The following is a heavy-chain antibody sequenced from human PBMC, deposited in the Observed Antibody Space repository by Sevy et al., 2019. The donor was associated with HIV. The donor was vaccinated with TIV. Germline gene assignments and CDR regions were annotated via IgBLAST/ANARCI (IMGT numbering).Heavy chain of an antibody. Sequence: SETLSLTCTVSGDSISGYYWSWIRQSPGKGLQWIAYIYYNGRTNYDPSHKSQVIISTDTSKNQFSLKLSSVTAADTAIYYCARAAANYDYAMDVWGQGTTVTVSS. CDR2: IYYNGRT. J-gene: IGHJ6*02. CDR1: GDSISGYY. CDR3: ARAAANYDYAMDV. V-gene: IGHV4-59*01. D-gene: IGHD3-22*01.